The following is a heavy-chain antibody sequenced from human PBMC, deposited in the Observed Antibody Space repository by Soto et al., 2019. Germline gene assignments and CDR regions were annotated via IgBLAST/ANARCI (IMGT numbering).Heavy chain of an antibody. J-gene: IGHJ5*02. CDR1: GFIFRNYG. CDR2: ISGDGTGT. D-gene: IGHD3-9*01. Sequence: EVQLLESGGGLVQPGGSLTLSCAGSGFIFRNYGMSWVRQAPGKGLEWVSAISGDGTGTYYADSVKGRFAISRDNSRNTLYLQMSSLRAEDTALYYCVFYDVLTGYDHRGQGTLVTVSS. V-gene: IGHV3-23*01. CDR3: VFYDVLTGYDH.